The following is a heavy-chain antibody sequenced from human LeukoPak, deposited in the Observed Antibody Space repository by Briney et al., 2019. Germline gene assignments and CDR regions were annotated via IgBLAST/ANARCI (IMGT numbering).Heavy chain of an antibody. Sequence: ASVKVSCKVSGYTLTELSMHWVRQAPGKGLEWMGGFDPEDGETIYAQKFQGRVTMTEDTSTDTAYMELSSLRSEDTAVYYCATDLVGATTRAGYYFDYWGQGTLVTVSS. CDR2: FDPEDGET. CDR1: GYTLTELS. CDR3: ATDLVGATTRAGYYFDY. J-gene: IGHJ4*02. V-gene: IGHV1-24*01. D-gene: IGHD1-26*01.